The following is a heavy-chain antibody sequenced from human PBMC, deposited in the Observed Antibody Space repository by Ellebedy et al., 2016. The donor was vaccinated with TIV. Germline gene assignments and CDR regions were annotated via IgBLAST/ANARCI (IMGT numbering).Heavy chain of an antibody. CDR2: ISTSSSSI. D-gene: IGHD3-22*01. V-gene: IGHV3-48*01. CDR3: AKFPYYYDSSGYSF. CDR1: GFTFISYS. Sequence: PGGSLRLSCAASGFTFISYSMNWVRQAPGKGLEWVSYISTSSSSIYYADSVKGRFTISRDNSKNTLYLRMNSLRAEDTAVYYCAKFPYYYDSSGYSFWGQGTLVTVSS. J-gene: IGHJ4*02.